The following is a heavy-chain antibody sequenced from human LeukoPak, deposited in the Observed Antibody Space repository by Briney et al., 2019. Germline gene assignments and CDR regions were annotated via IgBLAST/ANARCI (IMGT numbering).Heavy chain of an antibody. CDR1: GFTFSSYA. Sequence: GGSLRLSCAASGFTFSSYAVHWVRQAPGKGLEWVAVISYDGSNKYYADSVKGRFTISRDNSKNTLYLQMNSLRAEDTAVYYCAREEGGQWLAFDYWGQGTLVTVSS. V-gene: IGHV3-30*04. CDR2: ISYDGSNK. D-gene: IGHD6-19*01. CDR3: AREEGGQWLAFDY. J-gene: IGHJ4*02.